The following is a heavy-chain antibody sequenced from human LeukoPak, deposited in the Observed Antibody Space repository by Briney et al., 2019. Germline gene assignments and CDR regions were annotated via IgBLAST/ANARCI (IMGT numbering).Heavy chain of an antibody. CDR3: VSGNDPDSTWENYRLDAFDI. V-gene: IGHV3-21*01. CDR2: ISSTSDYI. J-gene: IGHJ3*02. D-gene: IGHD3-16*02. CDR1: GFTVTSNS. Sequence: PGGSLRLSCAASGFTVTSNSMSWVRQAPGKGLEWVSSISSTSDYIYYADSVKGRFTISRDNTKSSLYLQMNSLRAEDTAVYYCVSGNDPDSTWENYRLDAFDIWGQGTTVIVSS.